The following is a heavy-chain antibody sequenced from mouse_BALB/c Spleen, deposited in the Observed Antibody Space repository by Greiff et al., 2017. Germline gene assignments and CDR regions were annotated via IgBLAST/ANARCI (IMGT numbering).Heavy chain of an antibody. V-gene: IGHV5-6-5*01. CDR2: ISSGGST. D-gene: IGHD2-1*01. CDR1: GFTFSSYA. Sequence: EVQGVESGGGLVKPGGSLKLSCAASGFTFSSYAMSWVRQTPEKRLEWVASISSGGSTYYPDSVKGRFTISRDNARNILYLQMSSLRSEDTAMYYCARGLGNYVAYWGQGTLVTVSA. CDR3: ARGLGNYVAY. J-gene: IGHJ3*01.